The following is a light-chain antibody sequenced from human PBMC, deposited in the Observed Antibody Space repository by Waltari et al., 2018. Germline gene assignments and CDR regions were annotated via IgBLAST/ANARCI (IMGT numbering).Light chain of an antibody. J-gene: IGLJ2*01. CDR3: GTWDSSLSVVV. CDR1: STNVGENS. V-gene: IGLV1-51*02. Sequence: QPVLTQPPSVSAAAGQKVTNSCSGSSTNVGENSVDWYQHLPRTAPRLIIYENKIRPSGIPDRFSGSKSGTSATLGITGLQTGDEADYYCGTWDSSLSVVVFGGGTKLTVL. CDR2: ENK.